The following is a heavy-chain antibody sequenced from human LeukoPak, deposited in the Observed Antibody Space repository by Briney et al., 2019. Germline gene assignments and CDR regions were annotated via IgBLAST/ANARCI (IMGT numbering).Heavy chain of an antibody. Sequence: SETLSLTCAVYGGSFSGYYWSWIRQPPGKGLEWIGEINHSGSTNYNPSLKSRVTISVDTPKNQFSLKLSSVTAADTAVYYCARGREHYGSGSYHDYWGQGTLVTVSS. J-gene: IGHJ4*02. CDR3: ARGREHYGSGSYHDY. D-gene: IGHD3-10*01. V-gene: IGHV4-34*01. CDR1: GGSFSGYY. CDR2: INHSGST.